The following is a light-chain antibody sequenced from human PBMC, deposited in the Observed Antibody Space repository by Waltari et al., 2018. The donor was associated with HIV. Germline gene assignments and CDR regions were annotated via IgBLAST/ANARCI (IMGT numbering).Light chain of an antibody. CDR2: GAS. Sequence: TQSPATLSVSPGDRATLSCTASQSVFNNLAWYQQRPGQAPRLLIYGASTRITTGPDRFSGSGSGTEFTLTINNLQSEDLGLYYCQQYNDWLEPTFGGGTKVEV. V-gene: IGKV3-15*01. CDR3: QQYNDWLEPT. CDR1: QSVFNN. J-gene: IGKJ4*01.